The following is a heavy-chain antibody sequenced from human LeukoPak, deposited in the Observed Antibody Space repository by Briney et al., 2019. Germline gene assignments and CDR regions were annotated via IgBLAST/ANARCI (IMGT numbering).Heavy chain of an antibody. D-gene: IGHD2-15*01. CDR3: ARDLHDCSGGSFYVWDLYYYYGMDV. CDR1: GFTFSSYA. J-gene: IGHJ6*01. V-gene: IGHV3-30-3*01. Sequence: HPGGSLRLSCAASGFTFSSYAMHWVRQAPGKGLEWVAVISYDGSNKYYADSVKGRFTTSRDNSKNTLYLQMNSLRAEDTAVYYCARDLHDCSGGSFYVWDLYYYYGMDVWGQGTTVTVSS. CDR2: ISYDGSNK.